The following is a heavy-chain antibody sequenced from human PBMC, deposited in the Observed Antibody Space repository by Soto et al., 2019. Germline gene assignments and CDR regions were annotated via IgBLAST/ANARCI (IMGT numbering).Heavy chain of an antibody. Sequence: PSETLSLTCTISGGSISVYYWSWVRQPPGHELEWIGYIYASGSPYYNPSLRSRVTISADTSKNQISLKLTSPTAADTAVYYCARGVGSSPPRYWGRGTTVTVSS. CDR2: IYASGSP. CDR3: ARGVGSSPPRY. D-gene: IGHD1-26*01. J-gene: IGHJ4*02. V-gene: IGHV4-59*01. CDR1: GGSISVYY.